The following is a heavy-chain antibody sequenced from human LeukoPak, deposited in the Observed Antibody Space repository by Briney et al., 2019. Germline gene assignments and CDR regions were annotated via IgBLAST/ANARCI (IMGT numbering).Heavy chain of an antibody. V-gene: IGHV4-34*01. J-gene: IGHJ5*02. CDR2: INHSGRT. CDR3: ARAYKFSWFDP. D-gene: IGHD1-14*01. Sequence: SETLSLTCAVYGGSFSGYYWSWIRQPPGKGLEWIGEINHSGRTNYNPSLKSRVTISVDTSKNQFSLKLSSVTAADTAVYYCARAYKFSWFDPWGQGTLVTVSS. CDR1: GGSFSGYY.